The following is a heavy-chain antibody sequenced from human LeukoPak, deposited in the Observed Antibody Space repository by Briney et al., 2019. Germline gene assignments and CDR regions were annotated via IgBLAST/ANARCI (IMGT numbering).Heavy chain of an antibody. D-gene: IGHD2-2*01. CDR3: AKVNKYCSSTSCYYYFDY. CDR2: IRYDGSNK. Sequence: GGSPRLSCAASGFTFSSYGMHWVRQAPGKGLEWVAFIRYDGSNKYYADSVKGRFTISRDNSKNTLYLQMNSLRAEDTAVYYCAKVNKYCSSTSCYYYFDYWGQGTLVTVSS. J-gene: IGHJ4*02. CDR1: GFTFSSYG. V-gene: IGHV3-30*02.